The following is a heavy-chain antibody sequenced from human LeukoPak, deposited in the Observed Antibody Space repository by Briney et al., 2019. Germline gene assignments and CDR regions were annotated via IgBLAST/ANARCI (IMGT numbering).Heavy chain of an antibody. J-gene: IGHJ4*02. Sequence: ASVKVSCKVSGSTPTGISMHWVRQAPGKGLEWMGGFDPEDGETIYAQRFQGRVTMTEDTSTDTAYMHLSSLRSEDTAVYYCTAGGGGGVVVTAISPQFDHWGQGTLVTVSS. D-gene: IGHD2-21*02. CDR1: GSTPTGIS. CDR3: TAGGGGGVVVTAISPQFDH. CDR2: FDPEDGET. V-gene: IGHV1-24*01.